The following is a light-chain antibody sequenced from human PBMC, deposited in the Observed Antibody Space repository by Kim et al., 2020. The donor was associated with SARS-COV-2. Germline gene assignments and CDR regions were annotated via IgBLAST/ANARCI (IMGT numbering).Light chain of an antibody. Sequence: QSVPISCSGISNDIYGSCYVSWYQQLPGRAPKVMIYDVNKRPSGVPVRFSGSRSSNTASLTISELQAEDEADYYCCSFGSPYIFRIFGGGTQLTVL. V-gene: IGLV2-11*03. CDR1: SNDIYGSCY. CDR3: CSFGSPYIFRI. CDR2: DVN. J-gene: IGLJ2*01.